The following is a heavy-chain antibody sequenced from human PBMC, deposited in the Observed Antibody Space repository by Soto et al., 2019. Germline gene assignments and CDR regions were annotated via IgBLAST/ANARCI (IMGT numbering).Heavy chain of an antibody. Sequence: QLQLQESGPGLVKPSETLSLTCTVSGGSISSSSYYWGWIRQPPGKGLEWIGSIYYSGSTYYNPSLKSRVTISVDTPKNQFSLKLSSVTAADTAVYYCARLDYYDSSGIPNWFDPWGQGTLVTVSS. CDR2: IYYSGST. V-gene: IGHV4-39*01. CDR3: ARLDYYDSSGIPNWFDP. J-gene: IGHJ5*02. D-gene: IGHD3-22*01. CDR1: GGSISSSSYY.